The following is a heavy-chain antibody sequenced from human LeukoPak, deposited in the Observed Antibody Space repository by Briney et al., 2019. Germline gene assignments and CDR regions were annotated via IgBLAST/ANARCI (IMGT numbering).Heavy chain of an antibody. D-gene: IGHD3-22*01. CDR3: AKDRDSSGYFHFDY. V-gene: IGHV3-33*06. J-gene: IGHJ4*02. CDR1: GFTFSSYG. Sequence: GGSLRLSCAASGFTFSSYGMHWVRQAPGKGLEWVAVIWYGGSNKYYADSVKGRFTISRDNSKNTLYLQMNSLRAEDTAVYYCAKDRDSSGYFHFDYWGQGTLVTVSS. CDR2: IWYGGSNK.